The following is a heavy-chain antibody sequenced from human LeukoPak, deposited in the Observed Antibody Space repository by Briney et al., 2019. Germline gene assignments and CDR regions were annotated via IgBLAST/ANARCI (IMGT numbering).Heavy chain of an antibody. V-gene: IGHV3-30*18. Sequence: PGGSLRLSCAASGFTFSSYGMHWVRQAPGKGLEWVAVISYDGSNKYYADSVKGRFTISRDNSKNTLYLQMNSLRAEDTAVYYCAKVPRFMSSGCLDYWGQGTLVTVSS. D-gene: IGHD6-19*01. J-gene: IGHJ4*02. CDR2: ISYDGSNK. CDR1: GFTFSSYG. CDR3: AKVPRFMSSGCLDY.